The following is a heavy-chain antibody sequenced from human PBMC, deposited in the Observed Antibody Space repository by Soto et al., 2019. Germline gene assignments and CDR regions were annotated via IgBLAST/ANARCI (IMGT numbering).Heavy chain of an antibody. CDR3: AREPRLDYYDSGGPPNWFDP. CDR1: GGSVSSGSYY. V-gene: IGHV4-61*01. J-gene: IGHJ5*02. D-gene: IGHD3-22*01. CDR2: IYYSGST. Sequence: SETLSLTCTVSGGSVSSGSYYWSWIRQPPGKGLEWIGYIYYSGSTNYNPSLKSRVTISVDTSKNQFSLKLSSVTAADTAVYYCAREPRLDYYDSGGPPNWFDPWGQGTLVTVSS.